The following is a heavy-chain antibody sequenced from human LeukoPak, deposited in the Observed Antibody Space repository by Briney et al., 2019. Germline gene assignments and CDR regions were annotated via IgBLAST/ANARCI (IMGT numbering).Heavy chain of an antibody. CDR1: GFTFSTYW. J-gene: IGHJ4*02. Sequence: GGSLRLSCAASGFTFSTYWMSWVRQAPGKGLEWVANIKQDGSEKYYVDSVKGRFTFSRDNAKNSLYLQMNSLRAEDTAVYYCARLGEKADFDYWGQGTLVTVSS. CDR2: IKQDGSEK. D-gene: IGHD3-16*01. V-gene: IGHV3-7*01. CDR3: ARLGEKADFDY.